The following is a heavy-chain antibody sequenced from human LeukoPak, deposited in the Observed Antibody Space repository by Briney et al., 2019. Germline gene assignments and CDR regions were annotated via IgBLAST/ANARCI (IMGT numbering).Heavy chain of an antibody. CDR2: IYHSGST. J-gene: IGHJ4*02. CDR1: GGSISSGGYY. D-gene: IGHD2-2*01. CDR3: ARDSVVPAARDY. Sequence: SQTLSLTCTVSGGSISSGGYYWSWIRQPPGKGLEWIGHIYHSGSTYYNPSLKSRVTISVDRSKNQFSLKLSSVTAADTAVYYCARDSVVPAARDYWGQGTLVTVSS. V-gene: IGHV4-30-2*01.